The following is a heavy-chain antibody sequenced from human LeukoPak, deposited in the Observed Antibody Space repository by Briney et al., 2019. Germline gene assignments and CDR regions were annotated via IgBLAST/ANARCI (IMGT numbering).Heavy chain of an antibody. CDR1: GFTVSSNY. CDR3: AGLRSSGYLSWFDP. D-gene: IGHD3-22*01. CDR2: IYSGGST. J-gene: IGHJ5*02. V-gene: IGHV3-53*01. Sequence: GGSLRLSCAASGFTVSSNYMSWVRQAPGKGLEWVSVIYSGGSTYYADSVKGRFTISRDNSKNTLYLQMNSLRAEDTAVYYCAGLRSSGYLSWFDPWGQGTLVTVSS.